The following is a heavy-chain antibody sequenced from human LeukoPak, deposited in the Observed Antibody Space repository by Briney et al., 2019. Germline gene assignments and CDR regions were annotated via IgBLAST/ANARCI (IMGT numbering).Heavy chain of an antibody. Sequence: ASVKVSCKASGYTFTSYYMHWVRQAPGQGLEWMGIINPSGGSTSYAQKFQGRVTMTRDTSTSTVYMELSSLRSEDTAVYYCARDGGALPQAVQFDYWGRGTLVTVSS. V-gene: IGHV1-46*01. CDR1: GYTFTSYY. D-gene: IGHD3-16*01. CDR2: INPSGGST. CDR3: ARDGGALPQAVQFDY. J-gene: IGHJ4*02.